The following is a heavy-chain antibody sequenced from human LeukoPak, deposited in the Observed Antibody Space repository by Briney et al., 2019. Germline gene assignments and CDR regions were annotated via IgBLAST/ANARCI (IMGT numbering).Heavy chain of an antibody. CDR2: IKQDGSEK. CDR3: ASGNSGSYSEEDDAFDI. Sequence: PGGSLRLSCAASGFTFSSYWMSWVRQAPGKGLEWVANIKQDGSEKYYVDSVKGRFTISRDNAKNSLYLLMNSLRAEDTAVYYCASGNSGSYSEEDDAFDIWGQGTMVTVSS. V-gene: IGHV3-7*01. D-gene: IGHD1-26*01. CDR1: GFTFSSYW. J-gene: IGHJ3*02.